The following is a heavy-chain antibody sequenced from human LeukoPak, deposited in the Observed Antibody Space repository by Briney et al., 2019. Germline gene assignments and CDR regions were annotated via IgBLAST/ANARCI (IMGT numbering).Heavy chain of an antibody. CDR2: ISGSGGST. CDR3: AKSGRRWELLRNYFDY. J-gene: IGHJ4*02. CDR1: GFTFSSYA. D-gene: IGHD1-26*01. Sequence: GGSLRLSCAASGFTFSSYAMSWVRQAPGKGLEWVSAISGSGGSTYYADSVKGRFTISRDNSKNTLYLQMNSLRAEDTAVYYCAKSGRRWELLRNYFDYWGQGTLVTLSS. V-gene: IGHV3-23*01.